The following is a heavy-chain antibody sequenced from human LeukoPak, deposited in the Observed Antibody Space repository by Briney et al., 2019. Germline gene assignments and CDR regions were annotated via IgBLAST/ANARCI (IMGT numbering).Heavy chain of an antibody. CDR3: ARAPHRRYCSSTSCSLYFDY. CDR1: GFTFSSYS. V-gene: IGHV3-48*01. J-gene: IGHJ4*02. D-gene: IGHD2-2*01. CDR2: ISSSSSTI. Sequence: GGSLRLSCAASGFTFSSYSKNWVRQAPGKGLEWVSYISSSSSTIYYADSVKGRFTISRDNAKNSLYLQMNSLRAEDTAVYYCARAPHRRYCSSTSCSLYFDYWGQGTLVTVSS.